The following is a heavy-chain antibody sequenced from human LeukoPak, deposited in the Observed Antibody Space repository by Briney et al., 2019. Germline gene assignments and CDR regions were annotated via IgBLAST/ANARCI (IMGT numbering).Heavy chain of an antibody. V-gene: IGHV3-48*04. J-gene: IGHJ2*01. CDR3: AENYCSSTSCYGDWYFDL. CDR2: ISSSGSTI. D-gene: IGHD2-2*01. Sequence: GGSLRLSCAVSGFTFSSYAMRWVRQAPGKGLEWVSYISSSGSTIYYADSVKGRFTISRDNAKNSLYLQMNSLRAEDTAVYYCAENYCSSTSCYGDWYFDLWGRGTLVTVSS. CDR1: GFTFSSYA.